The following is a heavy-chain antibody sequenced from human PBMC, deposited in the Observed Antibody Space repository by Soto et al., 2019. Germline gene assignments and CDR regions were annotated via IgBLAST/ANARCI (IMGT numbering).Heavy chain of an antibody. CDR3: AKDRGWGNYYDSSGYFGS. CDR1: GFTFSSYA. D-gene: IGHD3-22*01. CDR2: ISGSGGST. Sequence: GGSLRLSCAASGFTFSSYAMSWVRQAPGKGLEWVSAISGSGGSTYYADSVKGRFTISRDNSKNTLYLQMNSLRAEDTAVYYCAKDRGWGNYYDSSGYFGSWGQGTMVTVSS. J-gene: IGHJ3*01. V-gene: IGHV3-23*01.